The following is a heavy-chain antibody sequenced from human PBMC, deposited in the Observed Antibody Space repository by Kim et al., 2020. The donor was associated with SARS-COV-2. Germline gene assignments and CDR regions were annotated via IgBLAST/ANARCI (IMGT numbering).Heavy chain of an antibody. CDR2: IYYSGST. CDR3: ARMHFYGDYESGDAFDI. J-gene: IGHJ3*02. V-gene: IGHV4-59*01. Sequence: SETLSLTCTVSGGSISSYYWSWIRQPPGKGLEWIGYIYYSGSTNYNPSLKSRVTISVDTSKNQFSLKLSSVTAADTAVYYCARMHFYGDYESGDAFDIWGQGTMVTVSS. CDR1: GGSISSYY. D-gene: IGHD4-17*01.